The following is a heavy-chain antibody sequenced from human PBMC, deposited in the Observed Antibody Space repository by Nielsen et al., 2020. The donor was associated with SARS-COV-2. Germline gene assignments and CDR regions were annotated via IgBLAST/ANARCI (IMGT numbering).Heavy chain of an antibody. V-gene: IGHV3-30*18. Sequence: GGSLRLSCAASGFTFSNSGMHWVRQAPGKGLEWVALISYDGSNKRYGDSVRGRFTISRDNSKNTLYLQMNALTAEDTAVYFCAKDLMFITRGDFDNWGQGTLVTVSA. D-gene: IGHD1-14*01. CDR1: GFTFSNSG. J-gene: IGHJ4*02. CDR3: AKDLMFITRGDFDN. CDR2: ISYDGSNK.